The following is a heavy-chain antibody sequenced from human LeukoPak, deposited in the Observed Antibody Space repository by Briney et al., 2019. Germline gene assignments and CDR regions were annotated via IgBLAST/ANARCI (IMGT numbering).Heavy chain of an antibody. J-gene: IGHJ5*02. CDR1: GFTFTSFA. D-gene: IGHD6-13*01. CDR3: AKDSRIAAAGTPSDWFDP. Sequence: GGSLRLSCAASGFTFTSFAMSWVRQAPGKGLEWVSAISGSGGSTYYADSVKGRFTISRDNSRNTLYLQMNSLRAEDTAVYYWAKDSRIAAAGTPSDWFDPWGQGTLVTVSS. V-gene: IGHV3-23*01. CDR2: ISGSGGST.